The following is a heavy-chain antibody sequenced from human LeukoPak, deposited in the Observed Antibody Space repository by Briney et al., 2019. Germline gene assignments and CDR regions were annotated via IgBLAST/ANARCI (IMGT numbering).Heavy chain of an antibody. CDR3: ASGGVAGRWPLDY. CDR2: IQISGNT. CDR1: GGSISSYY. D-gene: IGHD6-19*01. Sequence: KPSETLSLTCTVSGGSISSYYCSWIRQPAGKGLEWIGRIQISGNTNYNPSHKSRATMSVDTSKNQFSLKLTSVTAADTAVYYCASGGVAGRWPLDYWGQGTLVTVSS. V-gene: IGHV4-4*07. J-gene: IGHJ4*02.